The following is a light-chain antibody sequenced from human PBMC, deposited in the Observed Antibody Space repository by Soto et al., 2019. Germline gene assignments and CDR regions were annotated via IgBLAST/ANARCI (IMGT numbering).Light chain of an antibody. CDR3: SSDTSSSSV. J-gene: IGLJ2*01. Sequence: QSVLTQPASVSGSPGQSITISCTGTSSDVGGYNYVSWYQQHPGKAPKLMIYEVSNRPSGVSFRFSGSKSGNAASLTISGLQAEDEADDYCSSDTSSSSVIGGGTKLTVL. V-gene: IGLV2-14*01. CDR1: SSDVGGYNY. CDR2: EVS.